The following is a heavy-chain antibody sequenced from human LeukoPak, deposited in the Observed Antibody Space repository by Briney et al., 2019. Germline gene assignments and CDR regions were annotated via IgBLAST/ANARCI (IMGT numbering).Heavy chain of an antibody. CDR2: INANSGGT. V-gene: IGHV1-2*06. J-gene: IGHJ4*02. Sequence: GASVKVSCKASGYTFTDYYMHWVRQAPGQGLEWMGRINANSGGTNYAQQFQGRVTMTRDTSITTAYMELSRLRSVDTAVYYCARDSGITGTTGAIDYWGQGTLVTVSS. D-gene: IGHD1-20*01. CDR1: GYTFTDYY. CDR3: ARDSGITGTTGAIDY.